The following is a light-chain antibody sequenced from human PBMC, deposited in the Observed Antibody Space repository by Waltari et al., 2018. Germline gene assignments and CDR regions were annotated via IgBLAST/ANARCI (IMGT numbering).Light chain of an antibody. CDR3: QMYVNLPAT. CDR2: HTS. V-gene: IGKV3-20*01. J-gene: IGKJ1*01. Sequence: SCGASQSVGKYLAWYQQKPGQAPRLLSYHTSTRATGIPDRFSGSGSGTDFSLTISRLEPEDFAVYHCQMYVNLPATFGQGTKVEI. CDR1: QSVGKY.